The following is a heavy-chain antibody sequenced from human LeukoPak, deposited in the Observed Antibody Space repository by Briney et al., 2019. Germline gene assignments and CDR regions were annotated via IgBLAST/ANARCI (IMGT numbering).Heavy chain of an antibody. CDR1: GYTFTSYD. J-gene: IGHJ4*02. CDR2: MNPNSGNT. Sequence: ASVKVSCKASGYTFTSYDINWVRQATGQGLEWMGWMNPNSGNTGYAQKFQGRVTITRNTSISTAYMELSSLRSDDTAVYYCARAHIAAANSYWGQGTLVTVSS. V-gene: IGHV1-8*03. CDR3: ARAHIAAANSY. D-gene: IGHD6-13*01.